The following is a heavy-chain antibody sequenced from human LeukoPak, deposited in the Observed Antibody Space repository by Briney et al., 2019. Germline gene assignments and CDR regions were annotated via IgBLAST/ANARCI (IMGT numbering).Heavy chain of an antibody. D-gene: IGHD3-3*01. Sequence: PSQTLSLTCTVSGGSISSGGYYWSWIRQHPGKGLEWIGYIYYSGSTYYNPSLKSRVTMSVDTSKNQFSLKLSSVTAADTAVYYCARDQEYDFWSGSLLDAFDIWGQGTMVTVSS. CDR3: ARDQEYDFWSGSLLDAFDI. J-gene: IGHJ3*02. CDR1: GGSISSGGYY. V-gene: IGHV4-31*03. CDR2: IYYSGST.